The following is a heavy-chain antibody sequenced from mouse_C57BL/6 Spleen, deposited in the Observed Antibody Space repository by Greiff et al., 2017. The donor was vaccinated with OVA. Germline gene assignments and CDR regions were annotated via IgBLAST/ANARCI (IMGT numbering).Heavy chain of an antibody. CDR3: ATFYYSNYGYFDY. J-gene: IGHJ2*01. D-gene: IGHD2-5*01. V-gene: IGHV1-59*01. CDR1: GYTFTSYW. Sequence: QVQLQQSGAELVRPGTSVKLSCKASGYTFTSYWMHWVKQRPGQGLEWIGVIDPSDSYTNYNQKFKGKATLTVDTSSSTAYMQLSSLTSEDSAVYYCATFYYSNYGYFDYWGQGTTLTVSS. CDR2: IDPSDSYT.